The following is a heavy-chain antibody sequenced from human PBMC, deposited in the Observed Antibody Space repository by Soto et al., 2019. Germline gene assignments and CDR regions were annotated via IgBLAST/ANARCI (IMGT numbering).Heavy chain of an antibody. J-gene: IGHJ6*02. V-gene: IGHV1-18*01. CDR1: GYTFTSYV. D-gene: IGHD3-3*01. CDR3: ARDGIIGFGVVNRYYYYGMDV. CDR2: ISAYNGNT. Sequence: GASVKVSCKASGYTFTSYVISWVRQAPGQGLEWMGWISAYNGNTNYAQKLQGRVTMTTDTSTSTAYMELRSLRSDDTAVYYCARDGIIGFGVVNRYYYYGMDVWGQGTTVTVSS.